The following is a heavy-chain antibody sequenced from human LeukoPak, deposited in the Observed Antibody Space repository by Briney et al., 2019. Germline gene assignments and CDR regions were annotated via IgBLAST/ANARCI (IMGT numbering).Heavy chain of an antibody. CDR3: ARDFTGTDCGGDCNDY. Sequence: GGSLRLSCAASGFTFSSYSMNWVRQAPGKGLEWVSSISSSNSYIYYADSVKGRFAISRDNAKNSLYLQMNSLRAEDTAVYYCARDFTGTDCGGDCNDYWGQGTLVTVSS. CDR1: GFTFSSYS. V-gene: IGHV3-21*01. D-gene: IGHD2-21*02. CDR2: ISSSNSYI. J-gene: IGHJ4*02.